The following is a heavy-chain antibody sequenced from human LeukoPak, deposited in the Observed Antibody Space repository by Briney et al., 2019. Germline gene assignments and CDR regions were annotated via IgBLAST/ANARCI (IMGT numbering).Heavy chain of an antibody. Sequence: PSETLSLTCTVSGYSISSGYYWGWIRPPPGKGLEWIGSIYHSGSTCYNPSLKSRVTISVDTSKNQFSLKLSSVTAADTAVYYCARERNSAFDYWGQGTLVTVSS. CDR1: GYSISSGYY. CDR2: IYHSGST. J-gene: IGHJ4*02. CDR3: ARERNSAFDY. V-gene: IGHV4-38-2*02. D-gene: IGHD3-10*01.